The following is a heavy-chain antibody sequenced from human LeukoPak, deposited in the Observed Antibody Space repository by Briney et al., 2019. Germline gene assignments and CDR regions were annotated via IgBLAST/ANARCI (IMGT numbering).Heavy chain of an antibody. J-gene: IGHJ6*02. CDR1: GFTFSTYS. Sequence: AGGSLRLSCAASGFTFSTYSMNWVRQAPGKGLEWVASIRSSSSYIQYADSVKGRFTISRDNAKNSLFLQMNSLRVEDTAVYYCARGPVGGVSYNYYHGMDVWGPGTTVTVSS. V-gene: IGHV3-21*01. CDR3: ARGPVGGVSYNYYHGMDV. CDR2: IRSSSSYI. D-gene: IGHD3-16*01.